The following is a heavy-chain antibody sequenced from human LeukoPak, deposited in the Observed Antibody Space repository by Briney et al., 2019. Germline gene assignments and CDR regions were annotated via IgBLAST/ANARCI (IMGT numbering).Heavy chain of an antibody. CDR1: GYTFTGYY. CDR3: ARVQPSNPFWDY. Sequence: GASVKVSCKASGYTFTGYYMHWVRQAPGQGLEWMGWINPNSGGTNYAQKFQGRVTMTRDTSISTAYMELSRLRSDDTAVYYYARVQPSNPFWDYWGQGTLVTVSS. V-gene: IGHV1-2*02. D-gene: IGHD3-3*01. CDR2: INPNSGGT. J-gene: IGHJ4*02.